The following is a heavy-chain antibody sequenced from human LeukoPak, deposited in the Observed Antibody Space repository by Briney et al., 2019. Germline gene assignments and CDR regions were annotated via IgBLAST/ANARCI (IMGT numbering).Heavy chain of an antibody. D-gene: IGHD6-19*01. Sequence: HPGESLRLSCAASGFTFSDYWMHWVRQVPGKGLVWVSRINTDGRSTIYADSVKGRFTISRDNAKNTLYLQMNSLRGEDTGVYYCGRDESVSGPTTFDFWGQGTLVTVSS. CDR1: GFTFSDYW. J-gene: IGHJ4*02. CDR2: INTDGRST. V-gene: IGHV3-74*01. CDR3: GRDESVSGPTTFDF.